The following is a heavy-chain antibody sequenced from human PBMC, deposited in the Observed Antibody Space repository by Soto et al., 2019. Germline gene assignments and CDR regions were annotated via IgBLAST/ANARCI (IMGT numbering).Heavy chain of an antibody. D-gene: IGHD2-15*01. J-gene: IGHJ4*02. CDR1: GGTLSSYT. V-gene: IGHV1-69*02. CDR3: GRKKGYCSDTSCPHFHY. CDR2: VIPNLGVT. Sequence: QVQLVQSGAEVKKPGSSVKVSCKASGGTLSSYTFSWVRQAPGQGLEWMGRVIPNLGVTNYAKKFQGRFTIVVDTSTSTAYMEQKSLRYEDTPVFYCGRKKGYCSDTSCPHFHYGGQGPLATFPS.